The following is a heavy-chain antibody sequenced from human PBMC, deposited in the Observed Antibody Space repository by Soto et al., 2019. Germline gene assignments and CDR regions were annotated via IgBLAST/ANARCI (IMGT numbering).Heavy chain of an antibody. CDR2: VYYSGTT. CDR1: GGSVSNKTYY. V-gene: IGHV4-61*01. CDR3: ARTTAVPNTLRSRYFFDY. Sequence: SETMSLTCSVSGGSVSNKTYYWSWIRQPPGKRLEWIGYVYYSGTTNYNPSLKSRVTISVDLSKNQFSLRLSSVTTADTALYYCARTTAVPNTLRSRYFFDYWGQGTLVTVSS. D-gene: IGHD4-17*01. J-gene: IGHJ4*02.